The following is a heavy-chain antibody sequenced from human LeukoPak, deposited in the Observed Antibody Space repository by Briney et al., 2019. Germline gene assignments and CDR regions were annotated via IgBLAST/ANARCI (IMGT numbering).Heavy chain of an antibody. Sequence: PGGSLRLSCAVSGLSFGNYWMSWVRQAPGKGLEWVAHIDQDANERYYVDSVKGRFTISRDNAKNSLYLQVNSLRAEDTAVYYCAAGDSFDYWGQGALVTVSS. CDR2: IDQDANER. V-gene: IGHV3-7*01. J-gene: IGHJ4*02. CDR3: AAGDSFDY. CDR1: GLSFGNYW.